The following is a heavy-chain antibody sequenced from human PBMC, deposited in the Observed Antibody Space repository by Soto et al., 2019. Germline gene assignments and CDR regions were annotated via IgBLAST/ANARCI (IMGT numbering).Heavy chain of an antibody. V-gene: IGHV4-31*03. CDR1: GGSISSGGYY. CDR3: ARDREASFDY. Sequence: SETLSLTCTVSGGSISSGGYYWSWIRQHPGKGLEWIGYIYYSGSTYYNPSLKSRVTISVDTSKNQFSLKLSSVTAADTAVYYCARDREASFDYWGQGTLVTVS. J-gene: IGHJ4*02. CDR2: IYYSGST.